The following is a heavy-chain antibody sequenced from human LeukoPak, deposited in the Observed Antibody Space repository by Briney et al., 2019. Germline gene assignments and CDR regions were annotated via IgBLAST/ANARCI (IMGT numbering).Heavy chain of an antibody. CDR2: IDTDGGRT. D-gene: IGHD5-12*01. J-gene: IGHJ4*02. CDR3: TQRGYSGYDPGDY. CDR1: AFTFSSYW. V-gene: IGHV3-74*01. Sequence: GGSLRLSCAASAFTFSSYWMHWVRQAPGKGLVWVSHIDTDGGRTNYADSVKGRFTISRDNSKNTLYLQMNSLRAEDTAVYYCTQRGYSGYDPGDYWGQGTLVTVSS.